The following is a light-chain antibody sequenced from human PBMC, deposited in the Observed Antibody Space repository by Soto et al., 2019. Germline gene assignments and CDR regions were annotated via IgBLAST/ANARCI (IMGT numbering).Light chain of an antibody. CDR2: EVS. CDR3: NSYVGSNNYV. V-gene: IGLV2-14*01. J-gene: IGLJ1*01. Sequence: QSALTQPASVSGSPGQSTTISCTGTSSDVGGYKYVSWYQQHPDKAPKLIIFEVSNRPSGISSRFSGSKSGNTASLTVSGLQADDEADYYCNSYVGSNNYVFGTGTKVTVL. CDR1: SSDVGGYKY.